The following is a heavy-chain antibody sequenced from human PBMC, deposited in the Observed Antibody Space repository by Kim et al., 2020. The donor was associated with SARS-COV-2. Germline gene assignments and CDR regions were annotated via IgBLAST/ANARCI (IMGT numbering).Heavy chain of an antibody. J-gene: IGHJ4*02. V-gene: IGHV4-59*01. D-gene: IGHD4-17*01. Sequence: NPSLKSRVTISVDTSKNQFSLKLSSVTAADTAVYYCARVKVEYGDFYFDYWGQGTLVTVSS. CDR3: ARVKVEYGDFYFDY.